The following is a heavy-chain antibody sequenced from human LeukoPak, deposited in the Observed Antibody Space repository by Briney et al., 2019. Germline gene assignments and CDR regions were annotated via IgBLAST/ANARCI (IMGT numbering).Heavy chain of an antibody. CDR1: GVSFSGYA. D-gene: IGHD3-3*01. V-gene: IGHV3-23*01. Sequence: GGSLRLSCAASGVSFSGYAMSWVRQAPGKGLEWVSGISSTGSTTYYADSVKGRFTISKDTAKKSLYLQMNSLRAEDTGVYYCASGVNYFDYWGQGTLVTVSS. CDR2: ISSTGSTT. CDR3: ASGVNYFDY. J-gene: IGHJ4*02.